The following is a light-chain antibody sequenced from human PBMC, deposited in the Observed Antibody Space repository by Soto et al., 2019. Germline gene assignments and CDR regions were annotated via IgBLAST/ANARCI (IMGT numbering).Light chain of an antibody. V-gene: IGKV3-15*01. Sequence: DIRMKQSPSTLSASAGDRVTITCRASQSVSSYLAWYQQKPGQAPRLLIYDASTRATGIPSRFSGGGSGTDFTLTISSLQPEDFAVYYCQQYNNWPRTFGQGTKVDIK. J-gene: IGKJ1*01. CDR3: QQYNNWPRT. CDR2: DAS. CDR1: QSVSSY.